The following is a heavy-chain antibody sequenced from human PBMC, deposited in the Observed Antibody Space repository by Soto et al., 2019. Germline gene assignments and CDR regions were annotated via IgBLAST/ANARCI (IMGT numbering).Heavy chain of an antibody. Sequence: PSETLSLTCTVSGGSISSYYWSWIRQPPGKGLEWIGYIYYSGSTNYNPSLKSRVTISVDTSKNQFSLKLSSVTAADTAVYYCARKLAGPPSGAFDIWGQGTMVTVSS. D-gene: IGHD6-19*01. CDR3: ARKLAGPPSGAFDI. CDR1: GGSISSYY. J-gene: IGHJ3*02. V-gene: IGHV4-59*01. CDR2: IYYSGST.